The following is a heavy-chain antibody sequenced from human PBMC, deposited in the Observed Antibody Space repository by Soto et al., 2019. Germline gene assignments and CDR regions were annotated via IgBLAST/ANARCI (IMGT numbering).Heavy chain of an antibody. Sequence: QVQLLQSGAEVKKPGASVKISCKTSGYTFTNYAVHWVRQAPGQSLEWMGWINAGNDDKRYSQTFQDRITITRDASATTAYMELGLLYGDTAIYYCARGRWERSGWYYLDYWGQGTLVTVSS. CDR3: ARGRWERSGWYYLDY. V-gene: IGHV1-3*01. J-gene: IGHJ4*02. D-gene: IGHD6-19*01. CDR1: GYTFTNYA. CDR2: INAGNDDK.